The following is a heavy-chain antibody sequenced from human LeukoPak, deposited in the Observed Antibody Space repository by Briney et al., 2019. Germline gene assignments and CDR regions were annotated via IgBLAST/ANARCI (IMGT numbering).Heavy chain of an antibody. D-gene: IGHD2-21*02. V-gene: IGHV3-21*01. Sequence: GGSLRLSCAASGFTFTIYTVNWVRQAPGRGLEWVSSISSTGNNIYYADSVKGRFTISRDNAKVSLYLEMNSLRAEDTAVYYCARGLRRGDYWGQGTLVTVSS. CDR2: ISSTGNNI. CDR1: GFTFTIYT. CDR3: ARGLRRGDY. J-gene: IGHJ4*02.